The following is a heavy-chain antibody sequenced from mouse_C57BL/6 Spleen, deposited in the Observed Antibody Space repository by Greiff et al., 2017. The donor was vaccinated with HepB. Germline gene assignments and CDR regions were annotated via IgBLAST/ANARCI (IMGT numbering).Heavy chain of an antibody. CDR2: IYPGSGST. CDR3: ARDYGSSYRYYYAMDY. D-gene: IGHD1-1*01. J-gene: IGHJ4*01. Sequence: VQLQQPGAELVKPGASVKMSCKASGYTFTSYWITWVKQRPGQGLEWIGDIYPGSGSTNYNEKFKSKATLTVDTSSSTAYMQLSSLTSEDSAVYYCARDYGSSYRYYYAMDYWGQGTSVTVSS. CDR1: GYTFTSYW. V-gene: IGHV1-55*01.